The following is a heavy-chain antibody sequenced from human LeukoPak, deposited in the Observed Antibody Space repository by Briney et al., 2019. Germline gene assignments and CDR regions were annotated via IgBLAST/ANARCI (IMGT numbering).Heavy chain of an antibody. CDR1: GGSISSDAYS. CDR3: ARSSSPLSRRVDAFDI. Sequence: SETLSLTCTISGGSISSDAYSWSWFRQPPGKGLEWIGYIYHSGSTFSNPSLKSRLTISVDRSKNQFSLKLTSVTAADTAVYYCARSSSPLSRRVDAFDIWGQGTMVTVSS. V-gene: IGHV4-30-2*01. D-gene: IGHD1-26*01. CDR2: IYHSGST. J-gene: IGHJ3*02.